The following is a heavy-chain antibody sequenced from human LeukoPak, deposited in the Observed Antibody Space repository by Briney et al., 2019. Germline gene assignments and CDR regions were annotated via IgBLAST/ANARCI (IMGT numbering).Heavy chain of an antibody. V-gene: IGHV4-31*03. CDR2: IYYSGST. CDR1: GGSISSGGYY. CDR3: ARDGDCSGGSCYRFDP. D-gene: IGHD2-15*01. J-gene: IGHJ5*02. Sequence: SETLSLTCTVSGGSISSGGYYWSWIRQHAGKGLEWIGYIYYSGSTYYNPSLKSRVTISVDTSKNQFSLKLSSVTAADTAVYYCARDGDCSGGSCYRFDPWGQGTLVTVSS.